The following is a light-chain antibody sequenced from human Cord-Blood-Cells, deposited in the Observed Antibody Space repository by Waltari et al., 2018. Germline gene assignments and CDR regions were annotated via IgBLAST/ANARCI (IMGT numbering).Light chain of an antibody. J-gene: IGLJ3*02. CDR3: AAWDYSLSGWV. CDR1: SSNIGSHY. V-gene: IGLV1-47*01. Sequence: QSVLTQPPSASGTPGQRVTISCYGSSSNIGSHYVYWYQQLPGTAPKLLTYRNNQRPSGVPDRFSCSKSGTSASLAISVLRSEDEADYYCAAWDYSLSGWVFGGGTKLTVL. CDR2: RNN.